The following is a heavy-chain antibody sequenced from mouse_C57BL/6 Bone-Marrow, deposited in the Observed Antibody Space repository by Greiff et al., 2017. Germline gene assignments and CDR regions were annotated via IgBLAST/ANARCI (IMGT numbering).Heavy chain of an antibody. CDR3: ARREIYYDYDEGYYAMDY. CDR1: GYAFSSSW. V-gene: IGHV1-82*01. Sequence: VKLQQSGPELVKPGASVKISCKASGYAFSSSWMNWVKQRPGKGLEWIGRIYPGDGDTNYNGKFKGKATLTADKSSSTAYMQLSSLTSEDSAVYFCARREIYYDYDEGYYAMDYWGQGTSVTVSS. J-gene: IGHJ4*01. CDR2: IYPGDGDT. D-gene: IGHD2-4*01.